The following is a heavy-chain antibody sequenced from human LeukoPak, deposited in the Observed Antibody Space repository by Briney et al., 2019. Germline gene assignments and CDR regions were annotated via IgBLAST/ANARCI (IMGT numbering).Heavy chain of an antibody. CDR1: GGPFSGYY. CDR2: ISHSGST. V-gene: IGHV4-34*01. CDR3: ARALVRATMVWYFDL. J-gene: IGHJ2*01. Sequence: SETLSLTCAVSGGPFSGYYWSWIRQPPGKGLEWIGEISHSGSTNYSPSLKSRVTISVDTSKNQFSLNLSSVTAADTAVYYCARALVRATMVWYFDLWGRGTLVTVSS. D-gene: IGHD5-12*01.